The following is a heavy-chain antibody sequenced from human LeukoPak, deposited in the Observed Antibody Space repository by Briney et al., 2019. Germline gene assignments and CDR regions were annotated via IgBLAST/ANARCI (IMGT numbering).Heavy chain of an antibody. CDR3: VSASWDD. CDR2: VYSDGNT. CDR1: GFTVSTTY. D-gene: IGHD3-10*01. J-gene: IGHJ4*02. V-gene: IGHV3-66*01. Sequence: GGSLRLSCAASGFTVSTTYMSWVRQAPGKGLEWVSVVYSDGNTYYADSVKGRFTTSRDTSKNMVYLQMNSLRADDAAVYYCVSASWDDWGQGTLVTVSS.